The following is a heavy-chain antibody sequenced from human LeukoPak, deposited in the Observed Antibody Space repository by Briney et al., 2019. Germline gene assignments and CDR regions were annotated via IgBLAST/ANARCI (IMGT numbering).Heavy chain of an antibody. J-gene: IGHJ4*02. D-gene: IGHD6-6*01. CDR2: INHSGST. CDR1: GGSISSSSYY. Sequence: PSETLSLTCTVSGGSISSSSYYWGWIRQPPGKGLEWIGEINHSGSTNYNPSLKSRVTISVDTSKNQFSLKLSSVTAADTAVYYCERESARSFDYWGQGTLATVSS. V-gene: IGHV4-39*07. CDR3: ERESARSFDY.